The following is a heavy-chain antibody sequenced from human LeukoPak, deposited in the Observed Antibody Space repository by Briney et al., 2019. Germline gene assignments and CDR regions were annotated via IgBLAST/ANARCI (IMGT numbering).Heavy chain of an antibody. D-gene: IGHD3-3*01. CDR2: ISSDASTT. CDR3: ARGGLRFLEWFDPPFDY. Sequence: GGSLRLSCAASGFTFSSHWMHWVRQTPGKGLVWVSRISSDASTTNYADSVKGRFTISRDNAKNTLYLQMISLRAEDTAVYYCARGGLRFLEWFDPPFDYWGQGTLVTVSS. V-gene: IGHV3-74*01. J-gene: IGHJ4*02. CDR1: GFTFSSHW.